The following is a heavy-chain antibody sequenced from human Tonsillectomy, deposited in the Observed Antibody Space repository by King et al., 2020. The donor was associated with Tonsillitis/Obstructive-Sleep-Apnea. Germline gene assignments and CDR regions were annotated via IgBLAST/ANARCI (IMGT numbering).Heavy chain of an antibody. J-gene: IGHJ4*02. Sequence: VQLVESGGGLVQPGGSLRISCAASGFTFTTYSMNWVRQAPGKGLEWVSFISSSGTTIYYADSVKGRFTISRDNAKNSLYLQMNSLRDEDTAVYFCAREYSSSSGRAWDYWGQGTLVTVSS. CDR2: ISSSGTTI. CDR1: GFTFTTYS. D-gene: IGHD6-6*01. CDR3: AREYSSSSGRAWDY. V-gene: IGHV3-48*02.